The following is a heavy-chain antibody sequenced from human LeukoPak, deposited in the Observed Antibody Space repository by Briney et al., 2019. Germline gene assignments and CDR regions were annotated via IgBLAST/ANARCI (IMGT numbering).Heavy chain of an antibody. J-gene: IGHJ4*02. Sequence: PSETLSLTCSVSGGSISSYYWSWIRQPPGKGLEWIGYIYYSGSTNFKSPLKSRVTMSGDTSKNQFSLKLSSVTAADTAVYYCARDDGGYWGQGTLVTVSS. CDR3: ARDDGGY. CDR2: IYYSGST. V-gene: IGHV4-59*01. CDR1: GGSISSYY. D-gene: IGHD2-15*01.